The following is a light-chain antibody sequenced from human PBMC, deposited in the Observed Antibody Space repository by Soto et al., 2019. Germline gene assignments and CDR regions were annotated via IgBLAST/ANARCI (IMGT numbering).Light chain of an antibody. CDR1: QGSSTY. J-gene: IGKJ1*01. CDR2: AAS. V-gene: IGKV1-39*01. CDR3: QQSYSTTWT. Sequence: IQVTQNPSSLSASVGARVTITCRASQGSSTYLNWYQQKPGKASKLLIYAASSLQRGGPSRFSGSGSETDFTLTISSLQPEDFATYSCQQSYSTTWTFCQVTKVAIK.